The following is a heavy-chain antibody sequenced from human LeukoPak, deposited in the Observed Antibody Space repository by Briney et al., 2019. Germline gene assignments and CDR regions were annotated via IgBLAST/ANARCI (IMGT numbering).Heavy chain of an antibody. CDR1: GFTFSSYE. Sequence: GGSLRLSCAASGFTFSSYEVNYVRQAPGQGLEWLSYSSSSGSTIYYADSVKGRFTISRDNAKNSLYLQMNSLRAEDTAVYYCARGRFGDLLHGLDVWGQGTTVTASS. D-gene: IGHD3-10*01. J-gene: IGHJ6*02. V-gene: IGHV3-48*03. CDR3: ARGRFGDLLHGLDV. CDR2: SSSSGSTI.